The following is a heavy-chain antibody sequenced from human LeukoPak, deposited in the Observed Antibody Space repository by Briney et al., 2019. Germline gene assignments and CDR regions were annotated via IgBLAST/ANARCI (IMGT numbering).Heavy chain of an antibody. V-gene: IGHV3-7*01. Sequence: GGSLRLSCAASGFTFSSYWMSWVRQAPGKGLEWVANIKQDGSEKYYVDSVKGRFTISRDNAKNSLYLQMNSLRAEDTAVYYCARTRITMIVDLASRFDYWGQGTLVTVSS. J-gene: IGHJ4*02. CDR1: GFTFSSYW. CDR3: ARTRITMIVDLASRFDY. D-gene: IGHD3-22*01. CDR2: IKQDGSEK.